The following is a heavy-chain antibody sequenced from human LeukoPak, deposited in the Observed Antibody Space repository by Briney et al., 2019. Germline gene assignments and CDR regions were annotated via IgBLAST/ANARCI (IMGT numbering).Heavy chain of an antibody. CDR2: IYPRDGST. CDR1: GYTFTSYG. CDR3: ARDQEGFDY. V-gene: IGHV1-46*01. Sequence: ASVKVSCKASGYTFTSYGINWVRQAPGQGLEWMGMIYPRDGSTSYAQKFQGRVTVTRDTSTSTVHMELSGLRSEDTAVYYCARDQEGFDYWGQGTLVTASS. J-gene: IGHJ4*02.